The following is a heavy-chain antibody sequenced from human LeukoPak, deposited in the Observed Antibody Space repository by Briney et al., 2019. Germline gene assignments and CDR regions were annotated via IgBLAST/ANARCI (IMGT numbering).Heavy chain of an antibody. CDR2: ISYDGSNK. J-gene: IGHJ4*02. CDR3: ASLLSGSNQINDY. D-gene: IGHD1-26*01. Sequence: GGSLRLSCAASGFTFSSYWMSRVRQAPGKGLEWVAVISYDGSNKYYADSVKGRFTISRDNSKNTLYLQMNSLRAEDTAVYYCASLLSGSNQINDYWGQGTLVTVSS. V-gene: IGHV3-30-3*01. CDR1: GFTFSSYW.